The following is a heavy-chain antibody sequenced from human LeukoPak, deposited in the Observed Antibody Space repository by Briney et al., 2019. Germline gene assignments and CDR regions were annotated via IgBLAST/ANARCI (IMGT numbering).Heavy chain of an antibody. V-gene: IGHV3-23*01. J-gene: IGHJ4*02. CDR3: AKDLRSGSYYYSFDY. D-gene: IGHD1-26*01. CDR2: ISGSGGNT. CDR1: GFTFSDYA. Sequence: PGGSLRLSCAASGFTFSDYAMSWVRQAPGKGLEWVSSISGSGGNTYYADSVKGRFTISRDNSKSTLYLQMNSLRAEDTAVYYCAKDLRSGSYYYSFDYWGQGTLVTVSS.